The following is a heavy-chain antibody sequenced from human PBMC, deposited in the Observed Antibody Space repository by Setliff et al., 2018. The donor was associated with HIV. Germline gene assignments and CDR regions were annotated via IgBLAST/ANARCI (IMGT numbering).Heavy chain of an antibody. CDR2: IKSKADGGTG. V-gene: IGHV3-15*01. CDR3: ARDWDRTPGYMDV. CDR1: GFTFSSYD. Sequence: GGSLRLSCAASGFTFSSYDMNWVRQAPGKGLEWVGRIKSKADGGTGACAAPLKGRFTISRDDLRNTLYLQMTSLETEDTAVYYCARDWDRTPGYMDVWGKGTTVTVSS. D-gene: IGHD1-26*01. J-gene: IGHJ6*03.